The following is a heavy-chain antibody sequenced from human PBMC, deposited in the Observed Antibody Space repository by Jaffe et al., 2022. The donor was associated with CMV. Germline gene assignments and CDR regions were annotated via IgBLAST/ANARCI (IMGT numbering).Heavy chain of an antibody. CDR1: GFTFSSYG. Sequence: QVQVAESGGGVVQPGGSLRLSCAASGFTFSSYGFHWVRQAPGKGLEWVTLISYDGSTKYYADSVKGRFTISRDDSKNTVYLQMNSLRPEDTAVYFCARDLVDMLIWRGFHYWGQGALVTVSS. J-gene: IGHJ4*02. D-gene: IGHD3-9*01. CDR2: ISYDGSTK. CDR3: ARDLVDMLIWRGFHY. V-gene: IGHV3-30*03.